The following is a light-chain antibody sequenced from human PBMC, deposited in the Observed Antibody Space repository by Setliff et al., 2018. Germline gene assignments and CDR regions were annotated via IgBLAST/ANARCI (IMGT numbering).Light chain of an antibody. CDR1: SSDVGGYDY. CDR3: SAYAGSNNWGV. CDR2: EVT. J-gene: IGLJ1*01. V-gene: IGLV2-8*01. Sequence: QSVLTQPPSASGSPGQSVTISCTGTSSDVGGYDYVSWYQQHPGKAPKLMLYEVTKRPSGVPDRFSGSKSGNTAFLTVSGLQADDEADYYCSAYAGSNNWGVFGTGTKGTVL.